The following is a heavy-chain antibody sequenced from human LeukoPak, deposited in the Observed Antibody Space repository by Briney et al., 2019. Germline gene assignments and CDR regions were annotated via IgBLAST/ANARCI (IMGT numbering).Heavy chain of an antibody. V-gene: IGHV3-9*01. J-gene: IGHJ6*03. CDR3: ARLRYCSSTSCYAYYYYYYMDV. CDR2: INWNSGNI. D-gene: IGHD2-2*01. Sequence: GGSLRLSCAASGFNFDDYAMHWVRQAPGKGLEWVSGINWNSGNIGYADSVKGRFTISRDNSKNTLYLQMSSLSAEDTAVYYCARLRYCSSTSCYAYYYYYYMDVWGKGTTVTISS. CDR1: GFNFDDYA.